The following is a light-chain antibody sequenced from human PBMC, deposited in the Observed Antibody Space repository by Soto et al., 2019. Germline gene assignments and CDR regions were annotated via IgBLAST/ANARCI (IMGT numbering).Light chain of an antibody. CDR2: DAS. CDR1: QSVRSN. V-gene: IGKV3-15*01. Sequence: EIVMTQSPATLSVSPGARATLSCRASQSVRSNLAWYQQSPGQAPRLLIYDASTRATGIPARFIGSGSVTEFTLTISSLQSEDFAVYYCQQYNNSPTFGGGTKVEIK. CDR3: QQYNNSPT. J-gene: IGKJ4*01.